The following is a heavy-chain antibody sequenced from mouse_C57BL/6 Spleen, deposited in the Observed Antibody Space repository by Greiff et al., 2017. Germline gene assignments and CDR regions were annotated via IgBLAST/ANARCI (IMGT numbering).Heavy chain of an antibody. CDR2: INPSNGGT. V-gene: IGHV1-53*01. CDR3: ARSGLITTDFDY. J-gene: IGHJ2*01. D-gene: IGHD1-1*01. CDR1: GYTFTSYW. Sequence: QVQLQQSGTELVKPGASVKLSCKASGYTFTSYWMHWVKQRPGQGLEWIGNINPSNGGTNYNEKFKSKATLTVDKSSSTAYMQLSSLTSEDSAVYYCARSGLITTDFDYWGQGTTLTVSS.